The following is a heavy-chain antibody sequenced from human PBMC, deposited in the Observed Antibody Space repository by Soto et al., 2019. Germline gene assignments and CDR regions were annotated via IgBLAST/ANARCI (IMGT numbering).Heavy chain of an antibody. Sequence: SETLSLTCTVSGDSISSYYWTWIRQPPGKGLEWIGYIYYSGSTNYNPSLKSRVTISVDTSKNQFSLKLSSVTAADTAVYYCARPRSPWFGSGPLDFEHWGQGTLVTVSS. CDR2: IYYSGST. V-gene: IGHV4-59*01. CDR1: GDSISSYY. D-gene: IGHD3-10*01. CDR3: ARPRSPWFGSGPLDFEH. J-gene: IGHJ4*02.